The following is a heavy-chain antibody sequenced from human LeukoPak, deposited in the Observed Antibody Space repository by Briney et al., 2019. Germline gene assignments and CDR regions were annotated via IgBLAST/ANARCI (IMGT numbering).Heavy chain of an antibody. V-gene: IGHV4-59*08. CDR2: IYYSGST. CDR1: GGSISNYC. J-gene: IGHJ6*02. Sequence: PSETLSLTCTVSGGSISNYCWSWVRQPPGKGLEWIGYIYYSGSTNYNPSLKSRVTISVDTSKNQFSLKLSSVTAADTAVYYCARLSAYDFWSGYASYYYYGMDVWGQGTTVTVSS. CDR3: ARLSAYDFWSGYASYYYYGMDV. D-gene: IGHD3-3*01.